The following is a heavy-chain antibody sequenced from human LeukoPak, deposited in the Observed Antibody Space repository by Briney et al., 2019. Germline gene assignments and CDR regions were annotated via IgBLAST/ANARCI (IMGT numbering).Heavy chain of an antibody. Sequence: ASVKVSCKASGGTFSSYAISWVRQAPGQGLEWMGRIIPILGIANYAQKFQGRVTITADKSTSTAYMELSSLRSEDTAVYYCARDSSISRGYDLGYWGQGTLVTVSS. D-gene: IGHD5-12*01. J-gene: IGHJ4*02. CDR1: GGTFSSYA. CDR2: IIPILGIA. CDR3: ARDSSISRGYDLGY. V-gene: IGHV1-69*04.